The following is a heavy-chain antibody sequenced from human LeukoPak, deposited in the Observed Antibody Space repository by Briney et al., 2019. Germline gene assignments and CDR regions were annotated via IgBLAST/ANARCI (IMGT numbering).Heavy chain of an antibody. CDR1: GGSISSYY. V-gene: IGHV4-59*01. CDR2: IYYSEST. D-gene: IGHD6-13*01. J-gene: IGHJ5*02. CDR3: ARDHSSSWYGGAWFDP. Sequence: SETLSLTCTVSGGSISSYYWSWIRQPPGKGLEWIGYIYYSESTNYNPSLKSRVTISVDTSKNQFSLKLSSVTAADTAVYYCARDHSSSWYGGAWFDPWGQGTLVTVSS.